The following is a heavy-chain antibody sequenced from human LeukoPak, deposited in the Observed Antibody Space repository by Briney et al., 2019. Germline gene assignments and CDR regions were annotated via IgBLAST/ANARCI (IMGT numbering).Heavy chain of an antibody. Sequence: SETLSLTCTVSGGSISSSSYYWGWIRQPPGKGLEWIGSIYYSGSTYYNPSLKRRVTISVDTSKNQFSLKLNSLTAADTAVYYCARHFVLILERRGFSGMDVWGQGTTVTVSS. D-gene: IGHD1-1*01. CDR3: ARHFVLILERRGFSGMDV. V-gene: IGHV4-39*01. CDR1: GGSISSSSYY. J-gene: IGHJ6*02. CDR2: IYYSGST.